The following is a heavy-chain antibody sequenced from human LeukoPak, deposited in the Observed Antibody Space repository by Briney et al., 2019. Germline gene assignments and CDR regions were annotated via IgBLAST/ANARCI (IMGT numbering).Heavy chain of an antibody. CDR3: ARGAFEGSTAADHVYFDY. D-gene: IGHD2-2*01. V-gene: IGHV3-53*01. CDR1: GFTVSSNY. J-gene: IGHJ4*02. CDR2: IYSGGST. Sequence: PGGSLRLSCAASGFTVSSNYMSWVRQAPGKGLEWVSVIYSGGSTYYADSVKGRFTISRDNSKNTLYLQMNSLRAEDTAVYYCARGAFEGSTAADHVYFDYWGQGTPVTVSS.